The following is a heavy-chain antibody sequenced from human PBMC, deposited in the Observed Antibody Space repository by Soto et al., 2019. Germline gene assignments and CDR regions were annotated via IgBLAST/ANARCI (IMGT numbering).Heavy chain of an antibody. CDR1: GYTFTSYD. V-gene: IGHV1-8*01. J-gene: IGHJ5*02. CDR2: MNPNSGNT. CDR3: ARGRRDIVVVPAAPTLNWFDP. D-gene: IGHD2-2*01. Sequence: ASVKVPCKASGYTFTSYDINWVRQATGQGLEWMGWMNPNSGNTGYAQKFQGRVTMTRNTSISTAYMELSSLRSEDTAVYYCARGRRDIVVVPAAPTLNWFDPWGQGTLVTVSS.